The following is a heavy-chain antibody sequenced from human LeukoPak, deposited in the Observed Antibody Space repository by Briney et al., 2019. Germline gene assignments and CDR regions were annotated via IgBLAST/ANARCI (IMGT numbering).Heavy chain of an antibody. CDR1: GGSFSGYY. Sequence: KPSETLSLTCAVYGGSFSGYYWSWIRQPPGKGLEWIGEINHSGSTNYNPSLKSRVTISVDTSKNQFSLKLSSVTAADTAVYYCARDHYLGGAAGTHAFDIWGQGTMVTVSS. CDR2: INHSGST. D-gene: IGHD6-13*01. CDR3: ARDHYLGGAAGTHAFDI. J-gene: IGHJ3*02. V-gene: IGHV4-34*01.